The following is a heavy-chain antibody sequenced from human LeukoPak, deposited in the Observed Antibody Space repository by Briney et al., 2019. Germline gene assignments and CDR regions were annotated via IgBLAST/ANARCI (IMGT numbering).Heavy chain of an antibody. J-gene: IGHJ5*02. CDR1: GGSISSGGYS. V-gene: IGHV4-30-2*05. CDR3: ARHGVAADGTFP. CDR2: IYYSGST. Sequence: PSQTLSLTCAVSGGSISSGGYSWSWIRQPPGKGLEWIGYIYYSGSTYYNPSLKSRVTISVDTSKNQFSLKLSSVTAADTAVYYCARHGVAADGTFPWGQGTLVTVSS. D-gene: IGHD6-13*01.